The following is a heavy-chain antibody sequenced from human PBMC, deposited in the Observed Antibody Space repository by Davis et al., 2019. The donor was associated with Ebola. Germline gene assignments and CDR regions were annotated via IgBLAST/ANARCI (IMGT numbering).Heavy chain of an antibody. CDR3: AKPTWHYYYMDV. Sequence: PGGSLRLSCAASGFTFSSYTMHWVRQAPGKGLEWVSLISWDGGSTYYADSVKGRFTISRDNSKNSLYLQMNSLRAEDTAVYYCAKPTWHYYYMDVWGKGTTVTVSS. J-gene: IGHJ6*03. CDR2: ISWDGGST. CDR1: GFTFSSYT. V-gene: IGHV3-43*01.